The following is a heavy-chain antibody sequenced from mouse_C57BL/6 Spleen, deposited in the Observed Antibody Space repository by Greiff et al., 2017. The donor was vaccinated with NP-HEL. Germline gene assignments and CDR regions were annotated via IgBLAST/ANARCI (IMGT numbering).Heavy chain of an antibody. CDR1: GYSFTSYY. D-gene: IGHD2-3*01. Sequence: QVQLQQSGPELVKPGASVKISCKASGYSFTSYYIHWVKQRPGQGLEWIGWIYPGSGNTKYNEKFKGKATLTADTSSSTAYMQLSSLTSEDSAVYYCARYYDGYSWFAYWGQGTLVTVSA. CDR2: IYPGSGNT. V-gene: IGHV1-66*01. CDR3: ARYYDGYSWFAY. J-gene: IGHJ3*01.